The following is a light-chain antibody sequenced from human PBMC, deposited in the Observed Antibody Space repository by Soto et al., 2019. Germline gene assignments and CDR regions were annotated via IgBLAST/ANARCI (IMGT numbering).Light chain of an antibody. CDR3: QQYGSSRWT. Sequence: EIVLTQSPGTLSLSPGERATLSCRASQSVSSSYLAWYQQKPGQAPRLLIYGASSRATGIPDRFRGSGSGKDFTLTISRLEPEDFAVYYCQQYGSSRWTFGQGTKVEIK. V-gene: IGKV3-20*01. CDR2: GAS. J-gene: IGKJ1*01. CDR1: QSVSSSY.